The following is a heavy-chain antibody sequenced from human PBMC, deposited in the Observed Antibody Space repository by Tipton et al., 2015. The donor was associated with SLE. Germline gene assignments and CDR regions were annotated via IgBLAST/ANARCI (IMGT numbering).Heavy chain of an antibody. CDR2: IYYSGSA. Sequence: LRLSCTVAGGSISSYYWGWIRQSPGKGLEWIGYIYYSGSANYNPSLKSRVTISVDTSKNQFSLKLSSVTAADTAVYYCSGDSLGVDHWGQGTLVTVSS. J-gene: IGHJ5*02. CDR1: GGSISSYY. CDR3: SGDSLGVDH. D-gene: IGHD3-10*01. V-gene: IGHV4-59*08.